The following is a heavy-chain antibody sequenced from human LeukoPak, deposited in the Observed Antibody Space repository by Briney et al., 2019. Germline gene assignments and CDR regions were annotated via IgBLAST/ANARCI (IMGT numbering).Heavy chain of an antibody. D-gene: IGHD7-27*01. CDR1: GFTFSSYG. CDR3: AKDLGY. Sequence: PGGSLRLACAASGFTFSSYGMHSVRQAPGKGMEWVPFIGYVGSNKYYADSVKGRFTISRDNSKNTLYLQMNSLRAEDTAVYYCAKDLGYWGQGTLVTVSS. J-gene: IGHJ4*02. V-gene: IGHV3-30*02. CDR2: IGYVGSNK.